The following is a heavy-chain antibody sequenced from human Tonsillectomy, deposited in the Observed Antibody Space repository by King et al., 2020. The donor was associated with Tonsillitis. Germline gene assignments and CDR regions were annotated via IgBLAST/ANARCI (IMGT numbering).Heavy chain of an antibody. CDR1: GFTFSDHY. Sequence: QLVQSGGGLVQPGGSLRLSCAASGFTFSDHYMDWVRQAPGKGLEWVGRTRNKANSYTTEYATSVKGSFTISRDDSKNSLYLQMNSLKTEDTAVYYCTGVGVSTRISDYWGQGTLVTVSS. V-gene: IGHV3-72*01. D-gene: IGHD5/OR15-5a*01. CDR2: TRNKANSYTT. J-gene: IGHJ4*02. CDR3: TGVGVSTRISDY.